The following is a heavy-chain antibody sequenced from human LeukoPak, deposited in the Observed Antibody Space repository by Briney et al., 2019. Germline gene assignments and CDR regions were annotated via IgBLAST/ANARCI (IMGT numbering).Heavy chain of an antibody. CDR1: GFTFSSYA. Sequence: GRSLRLSCAASGFTFSSYAMHWVRQAPGKGLEWVAVISYDGSNKYYADSVKGRFTISRDNSKNTLYLQMNSQRAEDTAVYYCARSYSSGWYAPIDYWGQGTLVTVSS. CDR3: ARSYSSGWYAPIDY. D-gene: IGHD6-19*01. V-gene: IGHV3-30-3*01. CDR2: ISYDGSNK. J-gene: IGHJ4*02.